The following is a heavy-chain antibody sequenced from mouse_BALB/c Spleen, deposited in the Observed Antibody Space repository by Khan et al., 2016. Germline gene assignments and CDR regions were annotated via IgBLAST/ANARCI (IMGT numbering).Heavy chain of an antibody. J-gene: IGHJ4*01. V-gene: IGHV3-2*02. CDR3: ARGDYDGTYYAMDY. CDR1: GYSISTDYA. Sequence: QLEESGPGLVKPSQSLSLTCTVTGYSISTDYAWNWIRQFPGNKLEWMGYISYSGSTSYNPSLKSRISITRDTSKNQFFIQLNSVTTEDTATYYCARGDYDGTYYAMDYWGQGTSVTVSS. CDR2: ISYSGST. D-gene: IGHD2-4*01.